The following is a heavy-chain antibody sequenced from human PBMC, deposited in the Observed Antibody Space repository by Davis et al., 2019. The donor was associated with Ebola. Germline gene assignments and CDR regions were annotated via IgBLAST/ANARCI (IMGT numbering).Heavy chain of an antibody. Sequence: AASVKVSCKASGYTFTSYYMHWVRQAPGQGLEWMGIINPSGGSTSYAQKFQGRITMTRNISISTAYMELSSLRSEDTAVYYCARGPEVSGDLDYWGQGTLVTVSS. D-gene: IGHD2-21*02. CDR2: INPSGGST. J-gene: IGHJ4*02. CDR3: ARGPEVSGDLDY. V-gene: IGHV1-46*01. CDR1: GYTFTSYY.